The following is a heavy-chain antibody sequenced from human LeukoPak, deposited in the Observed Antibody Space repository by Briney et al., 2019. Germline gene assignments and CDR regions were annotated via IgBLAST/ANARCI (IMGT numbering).Heavy chain of an antibody. CDR2: IYYTGST. J-gene: IGHJ4*02. D-gene: IGHD3-16*02. Sequence: SETLSLTCTVSGGSISRSSYYWGWIRQPPGEGLEWIGSIYYTGSTYYNPSLKSRVTIAVDTSKNQFSLKLSSVTAADTAVYYCAREINDYVWGSYRHIDYWGQGTLVTVSS. CDR1: GGSISRSSYY. V-gene: IGHV4-39*02. CDR3: AREINDYVWGSYRHIDY.